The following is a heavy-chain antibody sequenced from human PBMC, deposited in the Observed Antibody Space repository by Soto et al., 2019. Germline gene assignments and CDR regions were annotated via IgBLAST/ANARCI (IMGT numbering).Heavy chain of an antibody. V-gene: IGHV4-59*01. CDR1: GGSISSYY. J-gene: IGHJ3*02. CDR3: ARRYGYAFDI. Sequence: QVQLQESGPGLVKPSETLSLTCTVSGGSISSYYWSWIRQPPGKGLEWIGYIYYSGSTNYNPSLQSRVTISVDTSKNPSSLKLSSVTAADTAVYYCARRYGYAFDIWGQGTMVTVSS. CDR2: IYYSGST. D-gene: IGHD4-17*01.